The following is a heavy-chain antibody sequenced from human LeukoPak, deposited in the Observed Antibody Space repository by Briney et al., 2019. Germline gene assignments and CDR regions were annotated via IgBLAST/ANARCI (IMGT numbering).Heavy chain of an antibody. J-gene: IGHJ6*02. Sequence: TGGSLRLSCAASGFTFSSYWMSWVRQASGKGLEWAANIKQDGSEKYYVDSVKGRFTISRDNAKNSLYLQMNSLRAEDTAVYYCARETYYYDSSGYYFLFGYYYGMDVWGQGTTVTVSS. V-gene: IGHV3-7*01. CDR1: GFTFSSYW. D-gene: IGHD3-22*01. CDR3: ARETYYYDSSGYYFLFGYYYGMDV. CDR2: IKQDGSEK.